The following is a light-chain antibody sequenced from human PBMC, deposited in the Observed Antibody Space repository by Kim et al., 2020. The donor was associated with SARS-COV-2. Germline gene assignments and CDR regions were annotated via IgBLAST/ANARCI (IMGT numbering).Light chain of an antibody. CDR3: SSYTLSDTFV. J-gene: IGLJ1*01. CDR2: DIN. CDR1: NSDIGAYDY. V-gene: IGLV2-14*03. Sequence: GQSIIISCTGTNSDIGAYDYVAFFQQHPDKVPRLIIYDINKRPSGISSRFSGSKSGNTASLTISGLQADDEADYYCSSYTLSDTFVFGTGTKVTVL.